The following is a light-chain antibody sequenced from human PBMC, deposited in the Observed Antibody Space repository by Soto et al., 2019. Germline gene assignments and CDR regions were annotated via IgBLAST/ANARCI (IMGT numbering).Light chain of an antibody. CDR1: QTVTIH. CDR2: GAS. Sequence: EIVMTQSPATLSVSPGERATLSCRASQTVTIHLAWYQQKPGQAPRLLIYGASTRATGIPARFSGSGSGTEFTLTISSLQSEDFAVYYCQQYNTWPLTFGGGTKVEIK. J-gene: IGKJ4*01. V-gene: IGKV3-15*01. CDR3: QQYNTWPLT.